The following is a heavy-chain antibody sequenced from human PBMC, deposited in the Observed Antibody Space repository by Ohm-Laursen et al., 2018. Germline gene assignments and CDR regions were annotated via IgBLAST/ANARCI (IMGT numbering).Heavy chain of an antibody. J-gene: IGHJ3*01. CDR1: GFTFSNYA. D-gene: IGHD4-11*01. Sequence: SLRLSCSASGFTFSNYAVTWVRQAPGKGLEWVSAIGGDDRTHYADSVKGRFTISKDKSKNMLYLQMNSLRAEDTAVYHCASRRIVTMDRGAFNVWGQGTMVTVSS. CDR3: ASRRIVTMDRGAFNV. V-gene: IGHV3-23*01. CDR2: IGGDDRT.